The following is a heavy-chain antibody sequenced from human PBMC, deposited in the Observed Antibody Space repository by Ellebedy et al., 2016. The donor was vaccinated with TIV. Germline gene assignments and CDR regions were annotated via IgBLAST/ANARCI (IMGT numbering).Heavy chain of an antibody. V-gene: IGHV4-39*07. CDR3: ARDPALPRGRFDP. Sequence: MPSETLSLTCSVPGGSVSSTRYYWAWIRQPPGKGLEYIGSVYYSGSPYYNPSLKSRVTISVDTAKNQFSLNLSSVTAADTAVYYCARDPALPRGRFDPWGQGTLVTVSS. J-gene: IGHJ5*02. CDR2: VYYSGSP. CDR1: GGSVSSTRYY.